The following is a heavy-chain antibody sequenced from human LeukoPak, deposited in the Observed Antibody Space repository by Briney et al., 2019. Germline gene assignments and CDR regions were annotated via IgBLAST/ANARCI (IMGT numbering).Heavy chain of an antibody. CDR2: IIPIFGTA. Sequence: SVKVSCKASGGTFSSYAISWVRQAPGQGLEWMGGIIPIFGTANYAQKFQGRVTITADESTSTAYMELSSLKSEDTAVYYCARDASGYCSSTSCYGPRDVWGQGTTVTVSS. J-gene: IGHJ6*02. V-gene: IGHV1-69*01. D-gene: IGHD2-2*01. CDR1: GGTFSSYA. CDR3: ARDASGYCSSTSCYGPRDV.